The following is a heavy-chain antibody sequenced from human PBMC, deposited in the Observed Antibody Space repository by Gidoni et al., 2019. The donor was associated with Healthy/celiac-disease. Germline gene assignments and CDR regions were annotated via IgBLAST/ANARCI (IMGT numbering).Heavy chain of an antibody. Sequence: QVQLQESGPGLVKPAGTLSLTCAVSGGSISRSNWWSWVRQPPGKGLEWIGEIYHSGSTNYNPSLKSRVTISVDKSKNQFSLKLSSVTAADTAVYYCARTYYYGSGTSDAFDIWGQGTMVTVSS. CDR1: GGSISRSNW. CDR2: IYHSGST. V-gene: IGHV4-4*02. J-gene: IGHJ3*02. D-gene: IGHD3-10*01. CDR3: ARTYYYGSGTSDAFDI.